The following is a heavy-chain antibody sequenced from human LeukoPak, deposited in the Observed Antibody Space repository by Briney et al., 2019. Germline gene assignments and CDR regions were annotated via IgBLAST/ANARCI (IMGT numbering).Heavy chain of an antibody. CDR1: GYTFTGYY. CDR3: AREGVGGSPFDY. CDR2: NNPNSGGT. D-gene: IGHD2-15*01. Sequence: ASVKVSCKASGYTFTGYYMHWVRQAPGQGLEWMGWNNPNSGGTNYAQKFQGRVTMTRDTSISTAYMELSRLRSDDTAVYYCAREGVGGSPFDYWGQGTLVTVSS. V-gene: IGHV1-2*02. J-gene: IGHJ4*02.